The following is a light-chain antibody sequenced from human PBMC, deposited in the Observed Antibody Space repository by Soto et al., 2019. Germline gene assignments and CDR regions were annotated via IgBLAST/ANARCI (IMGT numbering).Light chain of an antibody. CDR1: QSVSSSY. CDR2: GAS. Sequence: EIVLTQSPGTLSVSPGERATLSCRASQSVSSSYLAWYQQKPGQAPRLLIYGASSRATGIPDRFSGSGSGTDLPLTISRLEPEDFAVYYCQHYGSSLWTFGQGTKVEIK. J-gene: IGKJ1*01. CDR3: QHYGSSLWT. V-gene: IGKV3-20*01.